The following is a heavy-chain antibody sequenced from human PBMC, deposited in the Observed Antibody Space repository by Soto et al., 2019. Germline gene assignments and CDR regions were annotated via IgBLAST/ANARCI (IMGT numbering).Heavy chain of an antibody. J-gene: IGHJ4*02. D-gene: IGHD3-22*01. CDR1: GYSITSGFY. Sequence: SETLSLTCGVSGYSITSGFYWVGFRQSPGKGLEWIGSISYSAKTFYNPSLASRLSIAVDTSMNQFSLRLTSVTAADTALYYCTRGAGAPWVRFDSWGQGTLVTVSS. CDR3: TRGAGAPWVRFDS. CDR2: ISYSAKT. V-gene: IGHV4-38-2*01.